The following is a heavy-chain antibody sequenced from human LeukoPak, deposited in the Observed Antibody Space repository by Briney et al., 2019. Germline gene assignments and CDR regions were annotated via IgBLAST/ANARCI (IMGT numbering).Heavy chain of an antibody. D-gene: IGHD3-10*01. J-gene: IGHJ6*02. V-gene: IGHV3-30-3*02. CDR2: ISSDGSNQ. Sequence: GGSLRLSCAPSGFTFSNYAMYWVRQAPGKGLEWVAVISSDGSNQYYADSVKGRFTISRDNSKNTLKLQMTSLRTEDTAVYYCAKPYGSGSYYTDYYYGMDVWGQGTTITVSS. CDR3: AKPYGSGSYYTDYYYGMDV. CDR1: GFTFSNYA.